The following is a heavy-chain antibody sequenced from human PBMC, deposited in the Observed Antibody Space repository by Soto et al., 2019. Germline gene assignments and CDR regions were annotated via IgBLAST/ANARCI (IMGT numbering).Heavy chain of an antibody. CDR2: ISVYNGNT. CDR1: CYTFTSYG. J-gene: IGHJ4*02. CDR3: ATAGRPHSFDY. V-gene: IGHV1-18*01. Sequence: ASVKVACKASCYTFTSYGISWVRQAPGQGLEWMGWISVYNGNTNYAQKLQGRVTMTTDTSTSTAYMELRSLRSDDTAVYYCATAGRPHSFDYRGQGTLVTVSS.